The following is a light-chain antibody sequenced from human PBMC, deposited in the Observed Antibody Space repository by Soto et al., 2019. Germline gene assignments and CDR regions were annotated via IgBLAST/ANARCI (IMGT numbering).Light chain of an antibody. CDR1: SSDVGAYNY. Sequence: QSVLTQPASVSGSLGQSITISCTGTSSDVGAYNYVSWYQQQPGKAPKLMISEVSNRPSGVYNRFSGSKSGNTASLIISGLQAEDEADYYCCSFTSITTYVFGTGTKVTVL. V-gene: IGLV2-14*01. J-gene: IGLJ1*01. CDR2: EVS. CDR3: CSFTSITTYV.